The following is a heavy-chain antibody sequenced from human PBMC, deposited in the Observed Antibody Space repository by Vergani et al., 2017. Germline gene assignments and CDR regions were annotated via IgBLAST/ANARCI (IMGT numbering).Heavy chain of an antibody. Sequence: QLVESGGGLVQPGGSLRLSCEASGFTVGTNYMSWVRLIPGKGLECVSFIYSGGSTHYADSVKGRFTVSRDTSKNTLYLQMNSLRAEDTALYYCGRVPNIVITRFYFDLWGQGTLVTVSS. V-gene: IGHV3-66*01. J-gene: IGHJ4*02. D-gene: IGHD2/OR15-2a*01. CDR2: IYSGGST. CDR3: GRVPNIVITRFYFDL. CDR1: GFTVGTNY.